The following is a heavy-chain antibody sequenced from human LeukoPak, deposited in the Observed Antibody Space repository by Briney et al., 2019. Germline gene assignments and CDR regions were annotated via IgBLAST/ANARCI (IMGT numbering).Heavy chain of an antibody. CDR2: INHSGSI. CDR3: ARGQGRRYFDL. J-gene: IGHJ2*01. Sequence: SETLSLTCAVYGGSFSGYYWSWIRQPPGKGLEWIGEINHSGSINYNPSLKSRVTISVDTSKNQFSLKLSSVTAADTAVYYCARGQGRRYFDLWGRGTLVTVSS. CDR1: GGSFSGYY. V-gene: IGHV4-34*01.